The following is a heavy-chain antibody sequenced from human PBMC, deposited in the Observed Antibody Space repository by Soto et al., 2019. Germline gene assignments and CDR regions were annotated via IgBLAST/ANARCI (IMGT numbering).Heavy chain of an antibody. CDR3: AKVVSRGSSPFDY. V-gene: IGHV3-23*01. Sequence: GGSLRLSCAASGFTFSSYAMSWVRQAPGKGLEWVSAISGSGGSTYYADSVKGRFTISRDNSKNTLYLQMNSLRAEDAAVYYCAKVVSRGSSPFDYWGQGTLVTVSS. J-gene: IGHJ4*02. D-gene: IGHD1-26*01. CDR2: ISGSGGST. CDR1: GFTFSSYA.